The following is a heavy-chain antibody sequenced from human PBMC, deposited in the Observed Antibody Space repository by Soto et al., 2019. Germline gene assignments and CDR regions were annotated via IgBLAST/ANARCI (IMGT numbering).Heavy chain of an antibody. D-gene: IGHD6-6*01. CDR3: ARDSPVAALSYYGMDV. Sequence: ASVKVSCKASGYTFTSYGISWVRQAPGQGLEWMGWISAYNGNTNYAQKLQGRVTMTTDTSTSTAYMELRSLGSDDTAVYYCARDSPVAALSYYGMDVWGQGTTVTVSS. CDR1: GYTFTSYG. V-gene: IGHV1-18*01. CDR2: ISAYNGNT. J-gene: IGHJ6*02.